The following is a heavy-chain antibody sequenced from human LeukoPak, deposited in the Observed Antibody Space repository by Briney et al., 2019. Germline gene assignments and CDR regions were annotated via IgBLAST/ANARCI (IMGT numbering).Heavy chain of an antibody. D-gene: IGHD3-22*01. CDR3: ARERAKWFLGIFDY. Sequence: ASVKGSCKASGYTFTGYYMHWVRQAPGHGLEWMGWINPNSGGTNYAQKFQGRVTMTRDTSISAAYMELSRLRSDDTAVYYCARERAKWFLGIFDYWGQGTLVTVSS. V-gene: IGHV1-2*02. J-gene: IGHJ4*02. CDR2: INPNSGGT. CDR1: GYTFTGYY.